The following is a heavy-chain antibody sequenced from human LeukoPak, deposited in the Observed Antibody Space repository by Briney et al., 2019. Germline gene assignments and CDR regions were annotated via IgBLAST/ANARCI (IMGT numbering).Heavy chain of an antibody. D-gene: IGHD1-14*01. CDR3: ARDSPDLDDAFDI. V-gene: IGHV1-2*02. Sequence: ASVKVSCKASGYTFTGYYMYWVRQAPGQGLEWMGWINPNSGGTNYAQKFQGRVTMTRDTSISTAYMELSRLRSDDTAVYYCARDSPDLDDAFDIWGQGTMVTVSS. CDR1: GYTFTGYY. J-gene: IGHJ3*02. CDR2: INPNSGGT.